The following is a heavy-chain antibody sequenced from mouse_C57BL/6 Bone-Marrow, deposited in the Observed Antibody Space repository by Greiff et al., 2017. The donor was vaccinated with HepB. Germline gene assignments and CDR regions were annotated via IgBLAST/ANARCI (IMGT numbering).Heavy chain of an antibody. Sequence: DVQLQESGPVLVKPGASVKMSCKASGYTFTDYYMNWVKQSHGKSLEWIGVINPYNGGTSYNQKFKGKATLTVDKSSSTAYMELNSLTSEDSAVYYCARHDYFDYWGQGTTLTVSS. CDR3: ARHDYFDY. CDR2: INPYNGGT. J-gene: IGHJ2*01. V-gene: IGHV1-19*01. CDR1: GYTFTDYY.